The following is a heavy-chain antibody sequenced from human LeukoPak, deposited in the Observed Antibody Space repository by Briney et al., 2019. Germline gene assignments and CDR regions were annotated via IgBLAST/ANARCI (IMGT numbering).Heavy chain of an antibody. D-gene: IGHD3-9*01. J-gene: IGHJ5*02. CDR3: ARMTGAWFDP. V-gene: IGHV4-59*01. CDR1: GGSINSYY. CDR2: IHYSGTT. Sequence: SETLSLTCTVSGGSINSYYWSWIRQPPGKGLEWIGHIHYSGTTNYNPSLKSRVSTSLDTSKNQFSLKVISVTATDTAVYYCARMTGAWFDPWGQGTLVTVSS.